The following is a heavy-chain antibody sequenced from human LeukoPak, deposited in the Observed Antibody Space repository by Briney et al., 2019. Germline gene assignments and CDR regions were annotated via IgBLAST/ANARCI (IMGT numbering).Heavy chain of an antibody. CDR2: MYSGGTT. CDR1: GFTFSNYG. D-gene: IGHD5-18*01. Sequence: PGGSLRLCCAASGFTFSNYGMHWVRQAPGRGLEWVSVMYSGGTTSYADSVKGRFTISRDNSKNTVSLQMNSLRIDDTAVYYCAREGYSSGSRTGIDYWGQGTLVTVSS. CDR3: AREGYSSGSRTGIDY. J-gene: IGHJ4*02. V-gene: IGHV3-66*02.